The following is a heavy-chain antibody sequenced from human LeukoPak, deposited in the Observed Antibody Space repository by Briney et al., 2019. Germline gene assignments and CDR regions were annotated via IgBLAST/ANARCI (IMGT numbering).Heavy chain of an antibody. CDR2: LSSAGNT. D-gene: IGHD3-22*01. Sequence: SETLSLTCTVSGDSMNNYYWTWIRQPAGKGLEWIGRLSSAGNTNYNPSLKSRLTMSVDTSKNQFSLSLSSVTAADTAVYYCARSSGYDSSGYRQLDHWGQRTLVTVSS. CDR1: GDSMNNYY. V-gene: IGHV4-4*07. CDR3: ARSSGYDSSGYRQLDH. J-gene: IGHJ4*02.